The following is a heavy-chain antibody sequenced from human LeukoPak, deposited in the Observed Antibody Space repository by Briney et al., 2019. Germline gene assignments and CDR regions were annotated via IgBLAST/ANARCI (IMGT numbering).Heavy chain of an antibody. CDR3: ARGQVVVVAATRGNYYYMDV. Sequence: SVKVSCKASGYTFSNYNIHWVRQAPGQGLEWMGGIIPIFGTANYAQKFQGRVTITADKSTSTAYMELSSLRSEDTAVYYCARGQVVVVAATRGNYYYMDVWGKGTTVTVSS. CDR1: GYTFSNYN. CDR2: IIPIFGTA. J-gene: IGHJ6*03. V-gene: IGHV1-69*06. D-gene: IGHD2-15*01.